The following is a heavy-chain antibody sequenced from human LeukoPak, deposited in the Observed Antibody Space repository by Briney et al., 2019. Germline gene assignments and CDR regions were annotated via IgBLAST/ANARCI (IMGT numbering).Heavy chain of an antibody. J-gene: IGHJ4*02. CDR3: ARSHVLLWSDY. Sequence: GGSLRLSCAASGFTFTIYAMGWVRQAPGKGLEWVSSISAAGSTSYADSVKGRFTISRDNSKNTLYLQMNSLRAEDTAVYYCARSHVLLWSDYWGQGTLVTVSS. D-gene: IGHD3-10*01. V-gene: IGHV3-23*01. CDR1: GFTFTIYA. CDR2: ISAAGST.